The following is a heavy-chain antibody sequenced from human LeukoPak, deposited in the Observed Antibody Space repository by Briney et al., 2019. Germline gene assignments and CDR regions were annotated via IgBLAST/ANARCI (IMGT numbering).Heavy chain of an antibody. CDR3: ARHLAGDGLYRHFDY. CDR2: IKEDGSET. CDR1: AITFSNSW. Sequence: GGSLILSCTASAITFSNSWMSWVRQAPGKGLEWVANIKEDGSETNYVDSVKGRFTISRDNAKNSLFLQMNNLRGEDTAIYYCARHLAGDGLYRHFDYWGQGTLVTVSS. J-gene: IGHJ4*02. V-gene: IGHV3-7*04. D-gene: IGHD5-24*01.